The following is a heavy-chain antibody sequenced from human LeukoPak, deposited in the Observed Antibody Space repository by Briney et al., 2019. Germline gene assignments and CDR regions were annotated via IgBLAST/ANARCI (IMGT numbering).Heavy chain of an antibody. CDR1: GYTFTTYA. V-gene: IGHV7-4-1*02. J-gene: IGHJ5*02. Sequence: GASVKVSCKASGYTFTTYAVNWVRQAPGQGLEWMGWINTKTGNPTYAQGFTGRFVFSLDTSVSTAYLQISSLNTEDTAFYYCARDATVTTRWFDPWGQGTLVTVSS. CDR2: INTKTGNP. D-gene: IGHD4-17*01. CDR3: ARDATVTTRWFDP.